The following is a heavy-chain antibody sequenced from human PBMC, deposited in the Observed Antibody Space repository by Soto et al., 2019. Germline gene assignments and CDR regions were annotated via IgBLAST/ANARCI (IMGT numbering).Heavy chain of an antibody. CDR1: GLPFSDNW. J-gene: IGHJ4*02. Sequence: GGSLRLSCAASGLPFSDNWMHWVCQAPGKGLVWVSRISNDGSSTTYADSVRGRFTVSRDNAQNTLYLQMSGLRAEDTAMYYCARDSYSSATHWGQGTLVTVSS. D-gene: IGHD6-19*01. V-gene: IGHV3-74*01. CDR3: ARDSYSSATH. CDR2: ISNDGSST.